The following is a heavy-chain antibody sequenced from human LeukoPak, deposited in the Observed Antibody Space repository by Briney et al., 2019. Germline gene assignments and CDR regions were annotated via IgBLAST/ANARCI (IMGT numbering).Heavy chain of an antibody. Sequence: GASVKVSCKASGYTFTGYYMHWVRQAPGQGLEWMGWINPNSGGTNYAQKFQGRVTMTRDTSISTAYMELSRLRSDDTAVYYCARDSSGGYNWFDPWGQGTLVTVSS. CDR3: ARDSSGGYNWFDP. J-gene: IGHJ5*02. CDR2: INPNSGGT. CDR1: GYTFTGYY. D-gene: IGHD4-23*01. V-gene: IGHV1-2*02.